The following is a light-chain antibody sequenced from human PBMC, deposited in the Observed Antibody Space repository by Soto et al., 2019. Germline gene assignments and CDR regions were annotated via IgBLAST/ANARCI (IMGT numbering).Light chain of an antibody. CDR3: QQSNIYPWT. Sequence: DIQMTQSPSTLSASVGDRVTITCRASQYIHNYLAWYQQKPGEAPKLLIYEAANLESGVPSRFSGSGTGTEVTLTISSLQPDDFATYYFQQSNIYPWTFGQGTRVEI. CDR2: EAA. V-gene: IGKV1-5*03. CDR1: QYIHNY. J-gene: IGKJ1*01.